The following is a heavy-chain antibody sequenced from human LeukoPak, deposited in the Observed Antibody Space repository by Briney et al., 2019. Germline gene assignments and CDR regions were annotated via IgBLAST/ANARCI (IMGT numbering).Heavy chain of an antibody. V-gene: IGHV1-18*04. CDR1: GYTFTSYG. Sequence: ASVKVSCKASGYTFTSYGISWVRQAPGQGLEWMGWISAYNGNTNYAQKLQSRVTMTTDTSTSTAYMELRSLRSDDTAVYHCARATSLDTAILRDYYYGMDVWGKGTTVTVSS. D-gene: IGHD5-18*01. J-gene: IGHJ6*04. CDR2: ISAYNGNT. CDR3: ARATSLDTAILRDYYYGMDV.